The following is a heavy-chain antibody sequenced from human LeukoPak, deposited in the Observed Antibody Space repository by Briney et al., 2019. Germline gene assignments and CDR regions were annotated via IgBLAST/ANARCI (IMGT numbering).Heavy chain of an antibody. D-gene: IGHD2-8*01. V-gene: IGHV3-33*01. CDR2: IWYDGSNK. Sequence: GRSLRLSCAASGVTFSSYGMHWVRQAPGKGLEWVAVIWYDGSNKYYADSVKGRFTISRDNSKNTLYLQMNSLRAEDTAVYYCARDHCTNGVCAYFDYWGQGTLVTVSS. J-gene: IGHJ4*02. CDR3: ARDHCTNGVCAYFDY. CDR1: GVTFSSYG.